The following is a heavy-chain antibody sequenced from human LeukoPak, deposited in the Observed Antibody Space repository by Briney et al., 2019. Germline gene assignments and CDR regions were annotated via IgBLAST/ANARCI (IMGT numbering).Heavy chain of an antibody. D-gene: IGHD6-13*01. CDR2: IRSKANSYAT. V-gene: IGHV3-73*01. CDR1: GFTFSGSA. CDR3: AKRGGMYPAHYFDY. J-gene: IGHJ4*02. Sequence: GGSLRLSCAASGFTFSGSAMHWVRQASGKGLEWVGRIRSKANSYATAYAASVKGRFTISRDDSKNTAYLQMNSLRAEDTAVYYCAKRGGMYPAHYFDYWGQGTLVTVSS.